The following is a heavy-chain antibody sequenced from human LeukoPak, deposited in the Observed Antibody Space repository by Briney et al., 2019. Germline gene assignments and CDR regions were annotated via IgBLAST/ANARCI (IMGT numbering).Heavy chain of an antibody. V-gene: IGHV4-4*07. CDR2: LYTSGST. CDR3: ATARVGATEDDAFDI. J-gene: IGHJ3*02. D-gene: IGHD1-26*01. Sequence: PSETLSLTCTVSGGSISSYYWSWIRQPAGKGLEWIGRLYTSGSTNYNPSLKSRVTMSVDTSKNQFSLKLSSVTAADTAVYYCATARVGATEDDAFDIWGQGTMVTVSS. CDR1: GGSISSYY.